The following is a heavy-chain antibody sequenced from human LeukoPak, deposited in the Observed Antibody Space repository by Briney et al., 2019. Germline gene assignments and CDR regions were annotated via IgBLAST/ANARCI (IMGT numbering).Heavy chain of an antibody. J-gene: IGHJ4*02. V-gene: IGHV4-61*08. Sequence: SETLSLTCTVSGGSISSGGYYWSWIRQHPGKGLEWIGYIYYSGSTNYNPSLKSRVTISVDTSKNQFSLKLSSVTAADTAVYYCAGGHHGIQLFDYWGQGTLVTVSS. CDR2: IYYSGST. D-gene: IGHD5-18*01. CDR1: GGSISSGGYY. CDR3: AGGHHGIQLFDY.